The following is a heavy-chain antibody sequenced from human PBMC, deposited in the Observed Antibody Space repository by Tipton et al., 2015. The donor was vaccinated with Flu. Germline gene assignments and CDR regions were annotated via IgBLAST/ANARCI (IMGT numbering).Heavy chain of an antibody. CDR2: INHSGSS. CDR3: ARERRGGWPFYDAFDF. J-gene: IGHJ3*01. CDR1: GGSFSDHY. Sequence: AGLVKPSETLSLTCAVYGGSFSDHYWTWLRQAPGKGLEWIGEINHSGSSNYNPSLKSRLTISVDTSKNQFSLKVRSLTAADTAVYYCARERRGGWPFYDAFDFWGQGTTVTVSS. V-gene: IGHV4-34*01. D-gene: IGHD6-19*01.